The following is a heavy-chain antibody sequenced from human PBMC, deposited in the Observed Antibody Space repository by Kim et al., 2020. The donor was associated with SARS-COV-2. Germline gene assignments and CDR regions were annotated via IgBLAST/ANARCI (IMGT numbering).Heavy chain of an antibody. CDR2: IESKTDGGTS. Sequence: GGSLRLSCAASGFTFNNVWMNWVRQAPGKGLEWVASIESKTDGGTSHYAAPVKDRFIISRDDSKNTLYLQMNSLKTEDTGMYFCTTVFDFVSGGSYPNYSGDWGQETLVTVSS. CDR3: TTVFDFVSGGSYPNYSGD. J-gene: IGHJ4*02. D-gene: IGHD3-9*01. CDR1: GFTFNNVW. V-gene: IGHV3-15*04.